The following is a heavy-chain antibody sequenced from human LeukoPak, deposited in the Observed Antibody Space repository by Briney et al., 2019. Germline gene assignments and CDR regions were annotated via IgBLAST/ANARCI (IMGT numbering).Heavy chain of an antibody. CDR1: GFSVSSNY. CDR2: LYSGGTT. J-gene: IGHJ4*02. Sequence: PGGSLRLSCAVSGFSVSSNYMSWVRQAPGKGLEWVSVLYSGGTTYYADSVKGRFNISRDNSKNTVYLQMNSLRAEDTAVYYCARGYSGYDPFDYWGQGTLVTVSS. D-gene: IGHD5-12*01. CDR3: ARGYSGYDPFDY. V-gene: IGHV3-66*01.